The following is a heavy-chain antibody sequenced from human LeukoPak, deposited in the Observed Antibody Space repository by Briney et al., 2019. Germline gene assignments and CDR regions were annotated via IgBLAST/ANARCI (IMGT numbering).Heavy chain of an antibody. J-gene: IGHJ4*02. D-gene: IGHD6-13*01. CDR2: ISHRGTT. Sequence: SETLSLTCAVYGGSLNSYQWHWVRQPPGKGLEWIGEISHRGTTNYNPSLKSRVTMSVDTSKNQFSLKLSSVTAADTAVYYCARGAESSSWSLDYWGRGTLVTVSS. CDR1: GGSLNSYQ. CDR3: ARGAESSSWSLDY. V-gene: IGHV4-34*01.